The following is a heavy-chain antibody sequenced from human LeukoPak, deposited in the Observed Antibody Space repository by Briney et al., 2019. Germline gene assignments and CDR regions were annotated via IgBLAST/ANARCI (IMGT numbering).Heavy chain of an antibody. D-gene: IGHD7-27*01. J-gene: IGHJ3*02. Sequence: ASVKVSCKASGYIFNVYDINWVRQAAGQGLEWMGWMNPNSGNTGYAQKFQGRVTMTRDTSMTTAYMELNSLTSEDTAVYYCAREPMRGRAGDNAFDIWGQGTKVTASS. V-gene: IGHV1-8*01. CDR3: AREPMRGRAGDNAFDI. CDR1: GYIFNVYD. CDR2: MNPNSGNT.